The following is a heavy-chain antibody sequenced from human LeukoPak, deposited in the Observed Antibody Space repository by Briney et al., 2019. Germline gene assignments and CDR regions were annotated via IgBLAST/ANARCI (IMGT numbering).Heavy chain of an antibody. V-gene: IGHV4-30-2*01. D-gene: IGHD3-22*01. CDR2: IYHSGST. CDR1: GGSISSGGYS. CDR3: ARAGDSSGYCDS. Sequence: SETLSLTCAVSGGSISSGGYSWSWIRQPPGKGLEWIGYIYHSGSTNYSPSLKSRVTISVDTSKNQFSLKLSSVTAADTAVYYCARAGDSSGYCDSWGQGTLVTVSS. J-gene: IGHJ4*02.